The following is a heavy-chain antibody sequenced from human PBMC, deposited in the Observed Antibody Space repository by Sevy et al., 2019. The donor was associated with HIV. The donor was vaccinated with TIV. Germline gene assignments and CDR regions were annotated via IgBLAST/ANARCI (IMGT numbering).Heavy chain of an antibody. CDR3: AKAAIVAVTASPNCFDY. D-gene: IGHD2-21*02. CDR2: ISYDGTNQ. V-gene: IGHV3-30*18. CDR1: GFSFTTSG. Sequence: GESLKISCAASGFSFTTSGMHWVRQAPGRGLEWVAVISYDGTNQNYADSVKGRFIISRDNSKNTLSLQMNSLRTEDTAVYYCAKAAIVAVTASPNCFDYWGQGVLVTV. J-gene: IGHJ4*02.